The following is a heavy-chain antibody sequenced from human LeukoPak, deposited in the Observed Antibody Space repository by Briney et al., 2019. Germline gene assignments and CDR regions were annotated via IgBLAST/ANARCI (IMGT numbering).Heavy chain of an antibody. CDR1: GFSFSSYA. V-gene: IGHV3-23*01. J-gene: IGHJ5*02. CDR2: ISSGGHT. Sequence: TGGSLRLSCAASGFSFSSYAMSWVRQAPGKGLEWVSGISSGGHTYYADSVKGRFTISRDTSTNSLYLQMSSLRAEDTAFYYCAKGVRSGTYYNCFDPWGQGTLVTVSS. CDR3: AKGVRSGTYYNCFDP. D-gene: IGHD1-26*01.